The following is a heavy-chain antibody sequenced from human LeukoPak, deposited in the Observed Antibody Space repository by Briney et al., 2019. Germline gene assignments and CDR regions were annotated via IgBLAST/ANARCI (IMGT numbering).Heavy chain of an antibody. V-gene: IGHV3-7*01. J-gene: IGHJ6*03. CDR3: ARAQWTAFDYYYYMDV. CDR1: GFTFSDYY. Sequence: TGGSLRLSCAASGFTFSDYYMSWIRQAPGKGLEWVANIKVDGSEKYYVDAVKGRFTISRDNAKDSLYLQMNGLRAEDTAIYYCARAQWTAFDYYYYMDVWGKGTTVTVSS. CDR2: IKVDGSEK. D-gene: IGHD3/OR15-3a*01.